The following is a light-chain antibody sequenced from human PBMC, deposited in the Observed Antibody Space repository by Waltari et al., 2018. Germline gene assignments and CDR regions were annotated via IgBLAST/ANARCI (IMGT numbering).Light chain of an antibody. CDR1: QSISNH. Sequence: ASVRDSVPITCRASQSISNHSNWYQQKPGNSPQLLVYAVSSLQSGVPSRCSGSGSETDLTLTSANLQPDDLATYYCQQTYSSLTFGGGTKVEIK. V-gene: IGKV1-39*01. CDR2: AVS. CDR3: QQTYSSLT. J-gene: IGKJ4*02.